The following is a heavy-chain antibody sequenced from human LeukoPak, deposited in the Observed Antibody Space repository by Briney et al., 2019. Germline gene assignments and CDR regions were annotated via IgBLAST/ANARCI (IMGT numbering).Heavy chain of an antibody. V-gene: IGHV3-30*18. CDR1: GFTFSSYG. Sequence: HPGGSLRLSCAASGFTFSSYGMHWVRQAPGKGLEWVAVISYDGSNKYYADSVKGRFTISRDNSENTLYLQMNSLRAEDTAVYYCAKDREDIVVVPAAIGVYWGQGTLVTVSS. D-gene: IGHD2-2*02. CDR2: ISYDGSNK. J-gene: IGHJ4*02. CDR3: AKDREDIVVVPAAIGVY.